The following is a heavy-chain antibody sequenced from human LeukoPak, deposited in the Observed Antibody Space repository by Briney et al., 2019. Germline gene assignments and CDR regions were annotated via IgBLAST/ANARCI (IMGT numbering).Heavy chain of an antibody. CDR3: ARDRVGYCSGGSCYGPQPYGY. CDR1: GYTFTSYG. Sequence: ASVKVSCKASGYTFTSYGISWVRQAPGQGLEWMGWISAYNGNTNYAQKLQGRVTMTTDTSTSTAYMELRSLRSDDTAVYYCARDRVGYCSGGSCYGPQPYGYWGQGTLVTVSS. D-gene: IGHD2-15*01. J-gene: IGHJ4*02. CDR2: ISAYNGNT. V-gene: IGHV1-18*01.